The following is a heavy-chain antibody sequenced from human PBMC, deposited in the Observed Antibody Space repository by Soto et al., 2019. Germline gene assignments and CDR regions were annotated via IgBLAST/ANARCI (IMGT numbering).Heavy chain of an antibody. J-gene: IGHJ5*02. CDR3: ARDRRYYYDSSGYSVGNWFDP. CDR2: ISYSGRT. CDR1: GGSISSGDNY. Sequence: PSETLSLTGTVSGGSISSGDNYWSWIRQPPGKGLEWIGYISYSGRTYYNPSLGTRPTMSLDTSMNQFSLKLTSVTAADTAVYYCARDRRYYYDSSGYSVGNWFDPWGQGTQVTVSS. V-gene: IGHV4-30-4*01. D-gene: IGHD3-22*01.